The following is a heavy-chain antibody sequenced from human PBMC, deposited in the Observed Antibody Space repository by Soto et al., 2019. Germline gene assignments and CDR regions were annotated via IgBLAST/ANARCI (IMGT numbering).Heavy chain of an antibody. D-gene: IGHD2-15*01. CDR1: GFTFSSYG. CDR2: IWYDGSNK. V-gene: IGHV3-33*01. Sequence: GGSLRLSCAASGFTFSSYGMHWVRQAPGKGLEWVAVIWYDGSNKYYADSVKGRFTISRDNSKNTLYLQMNSLRAEDTAVYYCARVGGYCSGGSCYPYYYYYYMDVWGKGTTVTVSS. CDR3: ARVGGYCSGGSCYPYYYYYYMDV. J-gene: IGHJ6*03.